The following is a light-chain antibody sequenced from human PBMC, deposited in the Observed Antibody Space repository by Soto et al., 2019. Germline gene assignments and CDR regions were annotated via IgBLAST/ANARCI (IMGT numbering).Light chain of an antibody. CDR3: SAYAGSYV. CDR1: SSDVGGYNY. V-gene: IGLV2-8*01. J-gene: IGLJ1*01. CDR2: EVS. Sequence: QSVLTHPPSASGSPVQSVTISCTGTSSDVGGYNYVSWYQQHPGKAPKLMIYEVSKRPSGVPDRFSGSKSGNTAALTVSGLQAEDEADYYCSAYAGSYVFGTGTKVTVL.